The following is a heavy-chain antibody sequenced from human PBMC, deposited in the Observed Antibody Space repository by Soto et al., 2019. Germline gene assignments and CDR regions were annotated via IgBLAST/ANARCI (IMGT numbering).Heavy chain of an antibody. J-gene: IGHJ4*02. D-gene: IGHD3-16*02. V-gene: IGHV4-39*01. CDR3: ARHSTPPTFGGVISVSSYTHFVVLWDY. CDR1: GGSISSSSYY. CDR2: IYYSGST. Sequence: SETLSLTCTVSGGSISSSSYYWGWIRQPPGKGLEWIGSIYYSGSTYYNPSLKSRVTISVDTSKNQFSLKLSSVTAADTAVYYCARHSTPPTFGGVISVSSYTHFVVLWDYWGQGTLVTVSS.